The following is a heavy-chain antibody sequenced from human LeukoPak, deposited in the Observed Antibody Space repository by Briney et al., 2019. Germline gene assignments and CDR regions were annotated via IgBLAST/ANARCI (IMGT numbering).Heavy chain of an antibody. CDR2: IYHSGNP. V-gene: IGHV4-59*11. CDR1: GGSISSHY. CDR3: ARGAPTVTSPFDP. D-gene: IGHD4-17*01. J-gene: IGHJ5*02. Sequence: SETLSLTCNVSGGSISSHYWSWIRQPPGKGLEWIGYIYHSGNPDYNPSLKSRVTISVDTSKRKFSLKLTSVTAADTAVYYCARGAPTVTSPFDPWGQGTLVTVSS.